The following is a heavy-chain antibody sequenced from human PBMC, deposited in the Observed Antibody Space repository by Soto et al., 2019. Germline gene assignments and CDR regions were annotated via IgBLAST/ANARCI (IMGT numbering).Heavy chain of an antibody. CDR3: TTDSTVTLRYYYYNAMDV. D-gene: IGHD4-17*01. CDR1: GFTFTNAG. J-gene: IGHJ6*02. V-gene: IGHV3-15*07. CDR2: IRAKTDFGTT. Sequence: ESGGGLVKPGGSLRLSCAASGFTFTNAGMNWVRQAPGKGLEWVGRIRAKTDFGTTDYAAPVTDRFTISRDDSKSTLFLEMNSLRTEDTAVYYCTTDSTVTLRYYYYNAMDVWGQGTTVTVSS.